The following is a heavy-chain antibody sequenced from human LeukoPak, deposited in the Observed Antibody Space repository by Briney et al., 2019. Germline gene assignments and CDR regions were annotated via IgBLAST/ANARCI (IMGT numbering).Heavy chain of an antibody. V-gene: IGHV3-21*01. Sequence: GSLRLSCTPSGFIFCSDSTNWVRPAPGEGRGWVSFIVSKTGNTYYGDSVKGRFTMPRDDATNSAYLQMNSLRVEATAVYYCAREREPLDYGDATTLDYWGQGTLVTVSS. CDR3: AREREPLDYGDATTLDY. CDR2: IVSKTGNT. CDR1: GFIFCSDS. J-gene: IGHJ4*02. D-gene: IGHD4/OR15-4a*01.